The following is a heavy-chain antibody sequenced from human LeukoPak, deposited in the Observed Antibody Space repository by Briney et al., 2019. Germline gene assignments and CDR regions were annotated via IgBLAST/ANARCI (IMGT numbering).Heavy chain of an antibody. Sequence: GGSLRLSCAASGFTFSSYGMHWVRQAPGKGLEGVAFIRYDGSNKYYADSVKGRFTISRDNSKNTLYLQMNSLRAEDTAVYYCAKDLESYDFWSGLNAFDIWGQGTMVTVSS. CDR1: GFTFSSYG. D-gene: IGHD3-3*01. V-gene: IGHV3-30*02. CDR3: AKDLESYDFWSGLNAFDI. CDR2: IRYDGSNK. J-gene: IGHJ3*02.